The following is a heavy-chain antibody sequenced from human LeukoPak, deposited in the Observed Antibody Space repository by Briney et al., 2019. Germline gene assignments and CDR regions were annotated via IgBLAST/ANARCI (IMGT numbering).Heavy chain of an antibody. CDR3: ARDYRSYYYDSSGYYPIDY. J-gene: IGHJ4*02. Sequence: PGGSLRLSCAASGFTFSSYAMSWVRQAPGKGLEWVSAISGSGGSTYYADSVKGRFTISRDNAKNSLHLQMNSLRAEDTAVYYCARDYRSYYYDSSGYYPIDYWGQGTLVTVSS. V-gene: IGHV3-23*01. CDR1: GFTFSSYA. CDR2: ISGSGGST. D-gene: IGHD3-22*01.